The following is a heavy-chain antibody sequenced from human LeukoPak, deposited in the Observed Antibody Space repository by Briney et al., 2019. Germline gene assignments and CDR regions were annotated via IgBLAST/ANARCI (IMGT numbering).Heavy chain of an antibody. CDR1: GFTFSDYY. J-gene: IGHJ4*02. D-gene: IGHD3-22*01. Sequence: KPGGSLRLSCAASGFTFSDYYMSWVRQAPGKGLEWVGRIKSKTDGGTTDYAAPVKGRFTISRDDSKNTLYLQMNSLKTEDTAVYYCSSYYDSSGYYIRDYWGQGTLVTVSS. CDR3: SSYYDSSGYYIRDY. CDR2: IKSKTDGGTT. V-gene: IGHV3-15*01.